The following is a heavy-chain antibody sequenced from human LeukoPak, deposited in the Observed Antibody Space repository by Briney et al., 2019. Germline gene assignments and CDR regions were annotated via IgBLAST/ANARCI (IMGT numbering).Heavy chain of an antibody. V-gene: IGHV1-18*01. J-gene: IGHJ4*02. CDR3: ARLGYDTSGSFRFPIDY. CDR2: IRGYNGNT. Sequence: ASVMVSCKASGYTFASYGISWVGQPPGQELEGMGWIRGYNGNTNYAQKFQGRVTMTTDTSTSTAYMELRSLRSDDTAVYYCARLGYDTSGSFRFPIDYWGQGSLVTVSS. D-gene: IGHD3-22*01. CDR1: GYTFASYG.